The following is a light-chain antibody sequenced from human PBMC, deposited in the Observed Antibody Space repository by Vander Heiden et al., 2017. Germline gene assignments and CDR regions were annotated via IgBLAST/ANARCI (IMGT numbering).Light chain of an antibody. CDR3: QQFYSNPGGLT. CDR2: WAS. CDR1: QRVLYSSNNKNY. V-gene: IGKV4-1*01. J-gene: IGKJ4*01. Sequence: DIVMTQSPDSLAVSLGERATINCKSSQRVLYSSNNKNYLAWYQQKPGQPPKLLIYWASTRESGVPDRFSGSGSGTDFTLTISSLQAEDVAVYYCQQFYSNPGGLTFGGGTKVEIK.